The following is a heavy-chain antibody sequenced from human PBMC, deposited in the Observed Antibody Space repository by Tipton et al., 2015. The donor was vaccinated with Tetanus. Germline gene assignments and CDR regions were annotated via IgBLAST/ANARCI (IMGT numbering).Heavy chain of an antibody. CDR2: ISYSGST. Sequence: TLSLTCTVSGGSINNYYWSWIRQPPGKGLEWIGYISYSGSTNSNPSLKSRVTISVDASKNQFSLRLSSVTAADTAVYYCARRREWVATGTYGMDVWGQGTTVTVSS. J-gene: IGHJ6*02. CDR3: ARRREWVATGTYGMDV. CDR1: GGSINNYY. V-gene: IGHV4-59*08. D-gene: IGHD5-12*01.